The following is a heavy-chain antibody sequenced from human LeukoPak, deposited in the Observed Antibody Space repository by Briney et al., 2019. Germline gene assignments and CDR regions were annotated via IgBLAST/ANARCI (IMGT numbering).Heavy chain of an antibody. CDR2: IKQDGSEK. CDR1: GFTFSRYW. Sequence: GGSLRLSCAASGFTFSRYWMSWVRQAPGKGLEWVANIKQDGSEKYYVDSVKGRFTISRDNAKNSLYLQVNGLRADDTAVYYCASSGSYRFDYWGQGTLVTVSS. V-gene: IGHV3-7*03. D-gene: IGHD1-26*01. CDR3: ASSGSYRFDY. J-gene: IGHJ4*02.